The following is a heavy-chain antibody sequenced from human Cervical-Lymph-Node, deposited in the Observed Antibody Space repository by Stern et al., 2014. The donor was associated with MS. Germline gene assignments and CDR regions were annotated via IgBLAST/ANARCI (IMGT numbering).Heavy chain of an antibody. Sequence: EVQLVESGGVVVQPGGSLRLSCAASGFTFDDYTMHWVRQAPGKGLEWVSLISWDGGSTYYADSVNGRFTISRDNSKNSLYLQMNSLRTEDTALYYCAKPITMIVVAESSYFDYWGQGTLVTVSS. CDR1: GFTFDDYT. V-gene: IGHV3-43*01. D-gene: IGHD3-22*01. CDR3: AKPITMIVVAESSYFDY. CDR2: ISWDGGST. J-gene: IGHJ4*02.